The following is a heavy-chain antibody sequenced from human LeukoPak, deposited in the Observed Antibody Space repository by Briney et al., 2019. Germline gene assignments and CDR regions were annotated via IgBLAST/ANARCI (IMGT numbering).Heavy chain of an antibody. CDR2: VWYDGSNR. D-gene: IGHD1-26*01. J-gene: IGHJ4*02. V-gene: IGHV3-33*06. Sequence: GGSLRLSCEASGFSFSSYGMHWVRQAPGKGLEWVAVVWYDGSNRHYADSVKGRFTISRDNSKNTLYLQMNSLRAEDTAVYYCAKDHSGSLLDYWGQGTVVTVSS. CDR1: GFSFSSYG. CDR3: AKDHSGSLLDY.